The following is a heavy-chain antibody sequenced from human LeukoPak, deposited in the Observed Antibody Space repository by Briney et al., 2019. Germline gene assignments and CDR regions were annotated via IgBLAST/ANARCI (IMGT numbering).Heavy chain of an antibody. CDR1: GFTFSSYE. J-gene: IGHJ4*02. CDR3: ARVHRSSAWKFDS. V-gene: IGHV3-48*03. D-gene: IGHD6-19*01. CDR2: ISSTGSTI. Sequence: GGSLRLSCAASGFTFSSYEMYWVRQAPGKGLEWVSYISSTGSTIYYADSVKGRFTISRDNAKNSLYLQLNSLRAEDTAVYYCARVHRSSAWKFDSWGQGTLVTVSS.